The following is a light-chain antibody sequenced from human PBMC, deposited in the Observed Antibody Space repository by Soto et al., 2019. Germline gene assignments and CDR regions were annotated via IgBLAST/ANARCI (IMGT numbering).Light chain of an antibody. J-gene: IGKJ1*01. CDR3: QQYCNSPPGT. CDR1: QRCSSTN. V-gene: IGKV3-20*01. CDR2: GAS. Sequence: VVTQSPCTMSLSPGERATLSCRARQRCSSTNLAWYQQNPGQAPRLLIYGASSRATGIPDRFSGSGSGAHCTRAIISLELKDFGVYSFQQYCNSPPGTFGQGTKVE.